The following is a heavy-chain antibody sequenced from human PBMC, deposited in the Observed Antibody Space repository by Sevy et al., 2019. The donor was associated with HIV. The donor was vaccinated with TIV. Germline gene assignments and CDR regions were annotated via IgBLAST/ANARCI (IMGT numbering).Heavy chain of an antibody. J-gene: IGHJ4*02. Sequence: GGSLRLSCAASGFTFSSYAMSWVRQAPGKGLGWVSAISGSGGSTYYADSVKGRFTISRDNSKNPLYLQMNSLRAEDTAVYYCAMMVWFGELTEDYWGQGTLVTVSS. D-gene: IGHD3-10*01. V-gene: IGHV3-23*01. CDR3: AMMVWFGELTEDY. CDR1: GFTFSSYA. CDR2: ISGSGGST.